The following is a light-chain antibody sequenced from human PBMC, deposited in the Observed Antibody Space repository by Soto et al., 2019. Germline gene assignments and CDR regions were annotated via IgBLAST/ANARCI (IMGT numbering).Light chain of an antibody. CDR1: QSISSSY. CDR3: QQYSGSALT. J-gene: IGKJ4*01. Sequence: ESVLTQSPGTLSLSPGERATLSCRASQSISSSYLAWYQQKPGQAPRLLMYGTSSRATGIPDRFGGSGSGTHFTLTISRLEPEDFAVYYCQQYSGSALTFGGGTKVEIK. V-gene: IGKV3-20*01. CDR2: GTS.